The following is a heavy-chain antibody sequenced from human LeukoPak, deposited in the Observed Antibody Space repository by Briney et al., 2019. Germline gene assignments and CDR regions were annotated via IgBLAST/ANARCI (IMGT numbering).Heavy chain of an antibody. Sequence: GGSLRLSCAASGFTFSNYAMRWVRQAPGKGLEGVSGISGSGDSTYYGDSVKGRVTISRDNSKNTLYLQMNSLRAEDTAVYYCARRSGIAVAGAFDYWGQGTLVTVSS. CDR3: ARRSGIAVAGAFDY. D-gene: IGHD6-19*01. CDR1: GFTFSNYA. J-gene: IGHJ4*02. V-gene: IGHV3-23*01. CDR2: ISGSGDST.